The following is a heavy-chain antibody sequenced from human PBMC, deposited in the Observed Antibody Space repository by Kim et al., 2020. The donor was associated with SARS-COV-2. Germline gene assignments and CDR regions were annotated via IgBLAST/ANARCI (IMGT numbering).Heavy chain of an antibody. Sequence: SETLSLTCAVSGGSISSSNWWSWVRQPPGKGLEWIGEIYHSGSTNYNPSLKSRVTISVDKSKNQFSLKLSSVTAADTAVYYCARDLGDSSGWYYYWGQGTLVTVSS. J-gene: IGHJ4*02. CDR3: ARDLGDSSGWYYY. CDR2: IYHSGST. V-gene: IGHV4-4*02. CDR1: GGSISSSNW. D-gene: IGHD6-19*01.